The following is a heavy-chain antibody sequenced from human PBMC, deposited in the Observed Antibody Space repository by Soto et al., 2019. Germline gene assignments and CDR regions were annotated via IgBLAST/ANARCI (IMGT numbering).Heavy chain of an antibody. V-gene: IGHV3-7*01. J-gene: IGHJ3*02. CDR2: IKEDGSET. D-gene: IGHD2-15*01. Sequence: EVQLVESGGGLVQPGGSLRLSCAASGFTFSNYWMSWVRQTPGKGLEWVTSIKEDGSETYYVDSVKGRFTISRDSAKNSLYLQMTSLGAGDTAVYYCARNMGWRDAGDIWGQGTRVTVSS. CDR1: GFTFSNYW. CDR3: ARNMGWRDAGDI.